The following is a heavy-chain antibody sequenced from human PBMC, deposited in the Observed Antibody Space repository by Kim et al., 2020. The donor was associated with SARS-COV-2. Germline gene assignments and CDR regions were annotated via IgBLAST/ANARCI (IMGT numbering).Heavy chain of an antibody. Sequence: SETLSLTCAVYGGSFSGYYWSWIRQPPGKGLEWIGEINHSGSTNYNPSLKSRVTISVDTSKNQFSLMLRSVTAADTAVYYCARGPGYSTSWYGPGGWFAP. CDR1: GGSFSGYY. J-gene: IGHJ5*02. V-gene: IGHV4-34*01. CDR2: INHSGST. D-gene: IGHD6-13*01. CDR3: ARGPGYSTSWYGPGGWFAP.